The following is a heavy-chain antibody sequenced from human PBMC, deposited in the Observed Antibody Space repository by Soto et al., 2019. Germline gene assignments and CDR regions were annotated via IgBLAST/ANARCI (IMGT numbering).Heavy chain of an antibody. V-gene: IGHV4-34*01. CDR3: ARGKSPAAAGNNWFDP. D-gene: IGHD6-13*01. CDR2: INHSGST. Sequence: SETLSLTCAVYGGSFSGYYWSWIRQPPGKGLEWIGEINHSGSTNYNPSLKSRVTISVDTSKNQFSLKLSSVTAADTAVYYCARGKSPAAAGNNWFDPWGQGTLVTVSS. J-gene: IGHJ5*02. CDR1: GGSFSGYY.